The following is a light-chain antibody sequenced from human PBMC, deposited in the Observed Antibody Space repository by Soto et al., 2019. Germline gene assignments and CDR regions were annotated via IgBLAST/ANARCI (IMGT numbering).Light chain of an antibody. CDR1: SSDVGGYNY. J-gene: IGLJ1*01. CDR3: CSSTDTYTFV. CDR2: DVS. Sequence: QSALTQPRSVSGSPGQSVTISCTGTSSDVGGYNYVSWYQQHPGKAPRLIIYDVSQRPSGVPDRFSGSKSGNTASLTISGLQAEDEADYSCCSSTDTYTFVFGTGTKVTVL. V-gene: IGLV2-11*01.